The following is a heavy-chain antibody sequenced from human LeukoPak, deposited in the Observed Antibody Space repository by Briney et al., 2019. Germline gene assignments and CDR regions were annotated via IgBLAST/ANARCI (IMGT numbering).Heavy chain of an antibody. J-gene: IGHJ4*02. V-gene: IGHV3-74*01. D-gene: IGHD6-19*01. CDR3: ARGTSGWYGIDY. CDR1: GFIFSNYW. CDR2: INIDGTSR. Sequence: GGSLRLSCAASGFIFSNYWMHWVRQVPGKGLVCVSRINIDGTSRSYADSVKGRFTISRDNAKNALYLQMNSPRVEDTAVYYCARGTSGWYGIDYWGQGALVKVS.